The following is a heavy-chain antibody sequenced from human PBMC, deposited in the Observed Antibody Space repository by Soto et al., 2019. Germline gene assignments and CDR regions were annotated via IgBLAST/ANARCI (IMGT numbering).Heavy chain of an antibody. CDR1: GGSISSYY. CDR2: IYYSGST. V-gene: IGHV4-59*08. D-gene: IGHD2-2*01. CDR3: ARHGVGYCSSTSCQRWFDP. Sequence: QVQLQASGPGLVKPSETLSLTCTVSGGSISSYYWGWIRQPPGKGLEWIGDIYYSGSTNYNPSLMSLVTTSEDTSKNQCSLKLSSVTDADTDVYYCARHGVGYCSSTSCQRWFDPWCQGTLVTVSS. J-gene: IGHJ5*02.